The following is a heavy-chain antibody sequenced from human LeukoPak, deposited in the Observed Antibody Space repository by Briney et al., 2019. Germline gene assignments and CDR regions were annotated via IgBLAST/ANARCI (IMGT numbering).Heavy chain of an antibody. J-gene: IGHJ4*02. CDR3: ASSNWAWVVVA. V-gene: IGHV4-34*01. Sequence: SETLSLTCAVYGGSFSGYCWSWIRQPPGKGLEWIGEINHSGSTNYIPSLKSRVTISVDTSKNQFSLKLSSVTAADTAVYYCASSNWAWVVVAWGQGTLVTVSS. CDR1: GGSFSGYC. CDR2: INHSGST. D-gene: IGHD2-21*01.